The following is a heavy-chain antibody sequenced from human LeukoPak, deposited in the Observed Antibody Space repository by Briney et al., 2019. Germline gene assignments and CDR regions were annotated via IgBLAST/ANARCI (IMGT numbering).Heavy chain of an antibody. CDR1: GGSISSYC. CDR3: ARDSVAVTGNWFDP. CDR2: IYDSGST. J-gene: IGHJ5*02. Sequence: SETLSLTCTVSGGSISSYCWSWIRQPPGKGLEWIGYIYDSGSTNYNPSLKSRVTISVDTSNNQFSLKLSSVTATDTAVYYCARDSVAVTGNWFDPWGQGTLVTVSS. D-gene: IGHD6-19*01. V-gene: IGHV4-59*12.